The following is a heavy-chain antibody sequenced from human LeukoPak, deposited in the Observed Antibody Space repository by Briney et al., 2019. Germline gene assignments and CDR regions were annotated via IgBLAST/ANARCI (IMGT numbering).Heavy chain of an antibody. J-gene: IGHJ4*02. D-gene: IGHD3-22*01. Sequence: PGGSLRLSCAASGFTFSRYWMSWVRQAPGKGLEWVGNIKQDGSGVSYVDSVKGRFTISRDNARRTLYLQLNSLRAEDTAVYYCARDYDNSGYSVRFEYWGQGTLVTVSS. CDR1: GFTFSRYW. V-gene: IGHV3-7*04. CDR2: IKQDGSGV. CDR3: ARDYDNSGYSVRFEY.